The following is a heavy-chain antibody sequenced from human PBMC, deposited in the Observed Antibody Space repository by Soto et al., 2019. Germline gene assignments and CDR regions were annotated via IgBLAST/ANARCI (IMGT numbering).Heavy chain of an antibody. V-gene: IGHV1-18*03. D-gene: IGHD6-6*01. J-gene: IGHJ6*03. CDR2: ISAYNGNT. CDR3: ARVRQPVGYFYDCLGG. CDR1: GYTFTNYG. Sequence: QVQLLQSGAEVKKPGASVKVSCKASGYTFTNYGITWVRQAPGQGLEWMGWISAYNGNTNYTQRLQGRVTMTTDTSASTAYMELWGLRSDDMAVYYCARVRQPVGYFYDCLGGWGNGSTVTVSS.